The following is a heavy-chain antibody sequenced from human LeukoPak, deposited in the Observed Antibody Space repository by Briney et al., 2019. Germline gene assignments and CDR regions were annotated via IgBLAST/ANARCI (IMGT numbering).Heavy chain of an antibody. CDR1: GFTFRDAA. Sequence: GGSLRLSCAASGFTFRDAAMTWVRQAPGKGLEWVSLISYNGANSYYADSVKGRFTISRDNSRNTLSLQMNSLRAEDTAIYYCARAEALKFRDFDYWGQGTLVTVAS. CDR3: ARAEALKFRDFDY. V-gene: IGHV3-23*01. J-gene: IGHJ4*02. CDR2: ISYNGANS.